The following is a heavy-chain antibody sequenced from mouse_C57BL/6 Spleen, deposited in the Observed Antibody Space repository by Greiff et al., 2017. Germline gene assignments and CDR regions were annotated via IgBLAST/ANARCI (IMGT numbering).Heavy chain of an antibody. D-gene: IGHD2-10*02. CDR2: IDPETGGT. CDR3: TRWSMGAY. J-gene: IGHJ3*01. Sequence: VKLQESGAELVRPGASVTLSCKASGYTFTDYEMHWVKQTPVHGLEWIGAIDPETGGTAYNQKFKGKAILTADKSSSTAYMELRSLTSEDSAVYYCTRWSMGAYWGQGTLVTVSA. V-gene: IGHV1-15*01. CDR1: GYTFTDYE.